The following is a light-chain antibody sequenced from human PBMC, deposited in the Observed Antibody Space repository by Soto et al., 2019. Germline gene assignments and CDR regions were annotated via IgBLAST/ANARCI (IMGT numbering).Light chain of an antibody. CDR1: QSVTSS. Sequence: EIVLAQSPATLSLSPGESATLSCRASQSVTSSLVWYQQKPGQAPRLLIYDASNRATGIPARFSGSGSGTDFTLTISGLEPEDFAVYYCQQRSNWPRTFGGGTKVDIK. V-gene: IGKV3-11*01. J-gene: IGKJ4*01. CDR3: QQRSNWPRT. CDR2: DAS.